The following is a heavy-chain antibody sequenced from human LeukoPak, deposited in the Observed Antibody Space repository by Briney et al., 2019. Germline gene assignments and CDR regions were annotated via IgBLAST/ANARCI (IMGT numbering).Heavy chain of an antibody. CDR2: ISAYNGNT. CDR1: GYTFTSYG. CDR3: ARDRGAGYRSSTSCFPPDAFDI. Sequence: ASVKVSCKASGYTFTSYGISWVRQAPGQGLEWMGWISAYNGNTNYAQKLQGRVTMTTDTSTSTAYMELRSLRSDDTAVYYCARDRGAGYRSSTSCFPPDAFDIWGQGTMVTVSS. V-gene: IGHV1-18*01. J-gene: IGHJ3*02. D-gene: IGHD2-2*03.